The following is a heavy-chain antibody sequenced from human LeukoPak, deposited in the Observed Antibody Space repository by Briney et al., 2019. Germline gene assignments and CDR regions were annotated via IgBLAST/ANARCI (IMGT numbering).Heavy chain of an antibody. CDR3: AKDRLQGGFDY. V-gene: IGHV3-9*03. CDR1: GFTFDDYA. J-gene: IGHJ4*02. Sequence: GGSLRLSCAASGFTFDDYAMHWVRQAPGKGLEWVSGISWNSGSIGYADSVKGRFTISRDNAKNSLYLQMNSLRAEDMALYYCAKDRLQGGFDYWGQGTLVTVSS. CDR2: ISWNSGSI. D-gene: IGHD3-16*01.